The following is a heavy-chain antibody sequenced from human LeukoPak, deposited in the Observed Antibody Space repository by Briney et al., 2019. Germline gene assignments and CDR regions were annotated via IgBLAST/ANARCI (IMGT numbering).Heavy chain of an antibody. CDR2: IIPILGIA. CDR3: ARDPQYDGDYVGY. D-gene: IGHD4-17*01. Sequence: SVKVCCKASGGTFSSYAISWVRQAPGQGLEWMGRIIPILGIANYAQKFQGRVTITADKSTSTAYMELSSLRSEDTAVYYCARDPQYDGDYVGYWGQGTLVTVSS. J-gene: IGHJ4*02. V-gene: IGHV1-69*04. CDR1: GGTFSSYA.